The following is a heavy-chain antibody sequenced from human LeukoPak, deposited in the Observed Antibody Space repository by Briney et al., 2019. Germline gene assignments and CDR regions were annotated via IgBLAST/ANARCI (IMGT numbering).Heavy chain of an antibody. CDR1: GFTFSTYS. J-gene: IGHJ4*02. Sequence: GGSLRLSCAASGFTFSTYSMNWVGQAPGKGLEWVSSMTSSSDYMAYADSVKGRFTISRDNAQNSLYLQMTSLRAEDTAVYYCARETRTYEFDCWGQGTLVTVSS. V-gene: IGHV3-21*01. CDR2: MTSSSDYM. D-gene: IGHD3-22*01. CDR3: ARETRTYEFDC.